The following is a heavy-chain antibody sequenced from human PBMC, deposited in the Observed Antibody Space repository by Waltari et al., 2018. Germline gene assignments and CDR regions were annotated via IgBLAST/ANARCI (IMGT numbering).Heavy chain of an antibody. CDR2: ISYSGAT. V-gene: IGHV4-39*01. D-gene: IGHD6-13*01. Sequence: WIRQPPGKGLGWTGTISYSGATYNSPSLKSRVTISVDTSKNQFSLKLSSVTAADTAVYYCATYVGASVGTAAFDVWGQGTMVTVSS. J-gene: IGHJ3*01. CDR3: ATYVGASVGTAAFDV.